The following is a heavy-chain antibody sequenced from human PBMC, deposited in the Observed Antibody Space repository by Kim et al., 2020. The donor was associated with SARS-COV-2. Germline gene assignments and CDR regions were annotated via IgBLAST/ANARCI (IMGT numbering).Heavy chain of an antibody. Sequence: SETLSLTCTVSGGSISSYYWSWFRQPPGKGLEWIGYIYYSGSTNYNPSLKSRVTISVDTSKNQFSLKLSSVTAADTAVYYCARRGNPSGSYYVYYYGMDVWGQGTTGTGSS. CDR3: ARRGNPSGSYYVYYYGMDV. D-gene: IGHD3-10*01. V-gene: IGHV4-59*08. CDR1: GGSISSYY. CDR2: IYYSGST. J-gene: IGHJ6*02.